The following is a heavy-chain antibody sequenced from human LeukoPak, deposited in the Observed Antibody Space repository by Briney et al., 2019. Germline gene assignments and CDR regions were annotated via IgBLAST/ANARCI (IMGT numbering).Heavy chain of an antibody. CDR2: IYPDDSDT. D-gene: IGHD2-21*01. Sequence: GESLKISCKGGGYSFTTYWVAWVRRVPGKDLEWMGIIYPDDSDTRYNPSFRGHVTISADKSINTAYLQRNSLRASDTAIYYCARLHTVVRFLDFWGHGTQVTVSS. CDR3: ARLHTVVRFLDF. J-gene: IGHJ4*01. CDR1: GYSFTTYW. V-gene: IGHV5-51*01.